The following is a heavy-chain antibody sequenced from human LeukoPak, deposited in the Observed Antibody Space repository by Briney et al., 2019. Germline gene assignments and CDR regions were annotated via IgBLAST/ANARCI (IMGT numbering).Heavy chain of an antibody. CDR3: ARSWLAATAYYMDV. J-gene: IGHJ6*03. D-gene: IGHD2-15*01. CDR2: IYSGGST. Sequence: PGGSLRLSCAASGFTVSSNYMSWVRQAPGKGLEWVSVIYSGGSTYYADSVKGRFTISRDNSKNTLYLQMNSLRAEDTAVYYCARSWLAATAYYMDVWGKGPTVTVSS. CDR1: GFTVSSNY. V-gene: IGHV3-66*02.